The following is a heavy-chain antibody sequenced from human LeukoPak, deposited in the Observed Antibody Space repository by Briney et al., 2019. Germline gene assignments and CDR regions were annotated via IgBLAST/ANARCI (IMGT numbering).Heavy chain of an antibody. D-gene: IGHD1-7*01. J-gene: IGHJ4*02. CDR1: GGSISSSNYY. Sequence: SETLSLTCTVSGGSISSSNYYWSWIRQPPGKGLEWIGEINHSGSTNYNPSLKSRVTISVDTSKNQFSLKLSSVTAADTAVYYCARDGNYLNYWGQGTLVTVSS. CDR2: INHSGST. V-gene: IGHV4-39*07. CDR3: ARDGNYLNY.